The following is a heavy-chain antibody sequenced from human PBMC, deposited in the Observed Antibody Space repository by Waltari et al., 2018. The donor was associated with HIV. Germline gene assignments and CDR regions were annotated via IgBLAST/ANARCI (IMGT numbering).Heavy chain of an antibody. J-gene: IGHJ4*02. Sequence: EVQLVESGGGLVKPGGSLRLSCAASGFTFSNAWMSWVRQAPGKGLEWVGRIKSKTDGGTTDYAAPVKGRFTISRDDSKNTLYLQMNSLKTEDTAVYYCTISTFYDYGDSYYFDYWGQGTLVTVSS. CDR3: TISTFYDYGDSYYFDY. CDR2: IKSKTDGGTT. CDR1: GFTFSNAW. D-gene: IGHD4-17*01. V-gene: IGHV3-15*01.